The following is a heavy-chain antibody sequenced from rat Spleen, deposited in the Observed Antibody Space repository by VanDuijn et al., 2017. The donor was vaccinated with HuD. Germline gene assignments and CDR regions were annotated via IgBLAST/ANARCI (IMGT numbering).Heavy chain of an antibody. V-gene: IGHV5-62*01. CDR2: ISSSSDT. Sequence: VQLVESGGGLVQPGRSMKLSCSASGFTFSTYGMHWIRQAPGKGLDWVAYISSSSDTVYADAVKERFTISRDIAKNTLYLQLNSLKSEDTAIYYCARRGAYGYDGSYFDYWGQGVMVTVSS. J-gene: IGHJ2*01. CDR1: GFTFSTYG. D-gene: IGHD1-12*03. CDR3: ARRGAYGYDGSYFDY.